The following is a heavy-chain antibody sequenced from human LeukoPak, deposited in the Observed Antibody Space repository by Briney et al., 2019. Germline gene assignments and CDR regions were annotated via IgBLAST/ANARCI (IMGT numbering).Heavy chain of an antibody. CDR3: ARHVTISGPYDASDI. V-gene: IGHV4-59*08. Sequence: SETLSLTYTVSGDAISSYYWSWLRQPPGKGLEWIGYIYYSGGTDYNPSLKSRVTISVDTSKNRFSLKLRSVTAADTAVYYCARHVTISGPYDASDIWGQGTMVTVSP. CDR1: GDAISSYY. CDR2: IYYSGGT. J-gene: IGHJ3*02. D-gene: IGHD5-24*01.